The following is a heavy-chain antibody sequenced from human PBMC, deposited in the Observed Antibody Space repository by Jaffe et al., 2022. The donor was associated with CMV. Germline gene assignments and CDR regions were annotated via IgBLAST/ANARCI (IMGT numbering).Heavy chain of an antibody. V-gene: IGHV4-39*01. CDR2: IYYTGST. Sequence: HLQLQESGPGLVKPSGTLSLTCSVSGDSVGSTSSYWTWVRRPPGKGLDWIASIYYTGSTHSNPSLDNRVTMSVDESKNQFSLRLMSVTAADAAVYYCARRRPFKYYFDIWGQGILITVSS. CDR3: ARRRPFKYYFDI. CDR1: GDSVGSTSSY. J-gene: IGHJ4*02.